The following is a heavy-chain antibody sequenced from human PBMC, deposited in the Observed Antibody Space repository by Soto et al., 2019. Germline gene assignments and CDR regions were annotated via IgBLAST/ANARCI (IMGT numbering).Heavy chain of an antibody. CDR3: ARGWVEEDVDI. V-gene: IGHV1-69*18. J-gene: IGHJ3*02. CDR1: GGTLTSFT. Sequence: QVQLLQSGAEVKKPGASVTVSCTASGGTLTSFTIYWVRQAPGQGFEWMGSFIPRIDKLNYAQKFQGRVTISADESSNTAYLELSSRTAEDTAVYYCARGWVEEDVDIWGHGTLVTMSS. D-gene: IGHD2-15*01. CDR2: FIPRIDKL.